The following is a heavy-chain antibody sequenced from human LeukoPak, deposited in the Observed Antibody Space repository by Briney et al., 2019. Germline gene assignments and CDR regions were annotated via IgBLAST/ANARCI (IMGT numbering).Heavy chain of an antibody. CDR3: ARALRVKFDY. J-gene: IGHJ4*02. CDR1: GASISNFY. V-gene: IGHV4-59*01. D-gene: IGHD3-10*01. CDR2: VYYSGTT. Sequence: SETLPLTCTVSGASISNFYWSWIRQPPGKGLEWIGEVYYSGTTKYNPSLKSRVTISVDASKYQFSLKLSSVTAADTAVYYCARALRVKFDYWGQGLLVTVSS.